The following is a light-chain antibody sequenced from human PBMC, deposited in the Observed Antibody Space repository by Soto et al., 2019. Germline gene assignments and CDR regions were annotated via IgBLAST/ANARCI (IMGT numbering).Light chain of an antibody. CDR3: QQSYSTPRT. CDR2: AAS. V-gene: IGKV1-39*01. Sequence: DIQMTQSPSSLSASVGDRVTITCRASPTISSYLNWYQQKPGKAPKLLIYAASSLQRGVPSRFSGSGSGTDFTLTISSLQPEDFATYYCQQSYSTPRTFGQGTKVEIK. CDR1: PTISSY. J-gene: IGKJ1*01.